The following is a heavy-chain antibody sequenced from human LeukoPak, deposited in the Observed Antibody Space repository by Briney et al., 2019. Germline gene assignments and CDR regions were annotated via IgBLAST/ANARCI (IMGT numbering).Heavy chain of an antibody. J-gene: IGHJ4*02. V-gene: IGHV3-30*03. CDR3: ARDPRTGSPDYFDY. Sequence: PGTSLRLSCATSGFTFSSYWMSWVRQAPGKGLEWVANIRQDGSVKFYSDSVKGRFTISRDDSKNTLYLQMNSLRAEDTAVYYCARDPRTGSPDYFDYWGQGTLVTVST. CDR2: IRQDGSVK. CDR1: GFTFSSYW. D-gene: IGHD3-10*01.